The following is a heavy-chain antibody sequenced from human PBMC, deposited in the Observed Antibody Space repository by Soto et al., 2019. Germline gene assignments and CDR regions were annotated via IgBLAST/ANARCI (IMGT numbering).Heavy chain of an antibody. CDR2: IYFSGST. CDR3: AVKTGYSGYDKVIFDY. Sequence: SETLSLTCTVSGGSFSSRAHYWGWIRQSPGKGREWIGNIYFSGSTDYNPSLKSRVTVSVYTSKNQLSMKLSPVTATETAVYYCAVKTGYSGYDKVIFDYWGQGALVTVSS. J-gene: IGHJ4*02. D-gene: IGHD5-12*01. CDR1: GGSFSSRAHY. V-gene: IGHV4-39*01.